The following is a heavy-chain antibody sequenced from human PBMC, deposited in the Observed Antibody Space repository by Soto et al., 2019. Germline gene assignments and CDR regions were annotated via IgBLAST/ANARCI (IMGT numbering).Heavy chain of an antibody. J-gene: IGHJ4*02. CDR2: IYYSGST. CDR3: ARGYPAYYYGSGSYYAWVY. Sequence: SETLSLTCTVSGGSISSYYWSWIRQPPGKGLEWIGYIYYSGSTNYNPSLKSRVTISVDTSKNQFPLKLSSVTAADTAVYYCARGYPAYYYGSGSYYAWVYWGQGTLVTVSS. CDR1: GGSISSYY. V-gene: IGHV4-59*01. D-gene: IGHD3-10*01.